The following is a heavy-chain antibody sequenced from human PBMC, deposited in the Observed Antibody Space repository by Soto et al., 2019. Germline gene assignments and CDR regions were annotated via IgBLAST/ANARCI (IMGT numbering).Heavy chain of an antibody. V-gene: IGHV3-7*03. J-gene: IGHJ5*02. D-gene: IGHD6-19*01. Sequence: GGSLRLSCAASGFNFRNYRMNWVRHAPGKGLEWVASIKQDGTEKFYVDSVEGRFTTFRDNAKNSLSLHMNSLRADDTAVYYCASDYSCGWYGAFDPWGQGTLVTVSS. CDR2: IKQDGTEK. CDR3: ASDYSCGWYGAFDP. CDR1: GFNFRNYR.